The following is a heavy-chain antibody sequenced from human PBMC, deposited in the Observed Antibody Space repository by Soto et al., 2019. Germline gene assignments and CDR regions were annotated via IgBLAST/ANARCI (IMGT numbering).Heavy chain of an antibody. CDR3: AREGGYCSSTSCRTLYYYYGMDV. V-gene: IGHV3-21*01. D-gene: IGHD2-2*01. J-gene: IGHJ6*02. Sequence: GGSLRLSCAASGFTFSSYWMSWVRQAPGKGLEWVSSISSSSSYIYYADSVKGRFTISRDNAKNSLYLQMNSLRAEDTAVYYCAREGGYCSSTSCRTLYYYYGMDVWGQGTTVTVSS. CDR1: GFTFSSYW. CDR2: ISSSSSYI.